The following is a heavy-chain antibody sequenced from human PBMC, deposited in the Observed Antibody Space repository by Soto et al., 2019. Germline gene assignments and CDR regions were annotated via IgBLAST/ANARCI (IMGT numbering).Heavy chain of an antibody. D-gene: IGHD2-15*01. Sequence: ASVKVSCKASGYTFSSYDINWVRRAPGQGLEWMGWVSPNSDTTAYARKFQGRVTMTRDTSTSTGHMELTSLSSDDTAVYYCASGYCSGGSCYPFDFDYWGQGTLVTVSS. CDR1: GYTFSSYD. CDR2: VSPNSDTT. V-gene: IGHV1-8*01. CDR3: ASGYCSGGSCYPFDFDY. J-gene: IGHJ4*02.